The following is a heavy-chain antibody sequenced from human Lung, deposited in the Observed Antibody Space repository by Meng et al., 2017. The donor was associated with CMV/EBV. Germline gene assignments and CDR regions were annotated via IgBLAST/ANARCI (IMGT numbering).Heavy chain of an antibody. J-gene: IGHJ4*02. CDR3: ARVVTALWGYYFDY. D-gene: IGHD2-21*02. CDR2: IYHSGST. Sequence: QGRLQYAGPGVVKPLGVPSLSCDVSGASISSSNWWSWVRKPPGKGLEWIGEIYHSGSTNYNSSLKSRVTISVDKSKHQFSLNLSSVTAADTAVYYCARVVTALWGYYFDYWGQGTLVTVSS. V-gene: IGHV4-4*02. CDR1: GASISSSNW.